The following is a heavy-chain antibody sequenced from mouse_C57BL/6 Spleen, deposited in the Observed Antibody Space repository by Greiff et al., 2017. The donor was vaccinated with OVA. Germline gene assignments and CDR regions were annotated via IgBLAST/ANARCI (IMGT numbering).Heavy chain of an antibody. CDR1: GFTFSDYY. V-gene: IGHV5-16*01. Sequence: EVMLVESEGGLVQPGSSMKLSCTASGFTFSDYYMAWVRQVPEKGLEWVANINYDGSSTYYLDSLKSRFIISRDNAKNILYLQMSSLKSEDTATYYCARESYGYFDVWGTGTTVTVSS. CDR2: INYDGSST. CDR3: ARESYGYFDV. J-gene: IGHJ1*03.